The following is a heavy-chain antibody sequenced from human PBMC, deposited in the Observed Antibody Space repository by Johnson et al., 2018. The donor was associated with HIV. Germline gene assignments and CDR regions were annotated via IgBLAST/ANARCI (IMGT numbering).Heavy chain of an antibody. Sequence: QVQLLESGGGVVQPGRSLRLSCAASRFIFSTSGMHWVRQAPGKGLEWVAVISFDGSNKYYADSVKGRFTISRDNSRNTLYLQMNSLRTDDSAVYYCARPTVVVLPHGAFDIWGPGTMVTVSS. CDR1: RFIFSTSG. D-gene: IGHD2-2*01. CDR2: ISFDGSNK. CDR3: ARPTVVVLPHGAFDI. V-gene: IGHV3-30*19. J-gene: IGHJ3*02.